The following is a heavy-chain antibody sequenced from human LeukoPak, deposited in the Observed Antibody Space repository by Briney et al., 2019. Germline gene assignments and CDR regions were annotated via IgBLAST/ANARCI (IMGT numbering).Heavy chain of an antibody. D-gene: IGHD4-17*01. CDR2: ISYDGGNK. CDR1: GFTFSGYG. V-gene: IGHV3-30*03. CDR3: ASVEEVTTFPYYCYYYMDV. J-gene: IGHJ6*03. Sequence: GGSLRLSCAASGFTFSGYGMHWVRQAPGKGLEWVAVISYDGGNKYYADSVKGRFTISRDNAKNSLYLQMNSLRAEDTAVYYCASVEEVTTFPYYCYYYMDVWGKGTTVTVSS.